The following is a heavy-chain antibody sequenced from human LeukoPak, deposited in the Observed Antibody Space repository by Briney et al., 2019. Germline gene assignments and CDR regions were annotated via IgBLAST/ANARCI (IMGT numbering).Heavy chain of an antibody. CDR3: ARFVWNTAAFDY. Sequence: GGSLRLSYAASGFTFSSYAMSWVRQAPGKGLEWVSAISGSGGSTYYADSVKGRFTISRDNSKNTLYLQMNSLRAEDTAVYYCARFVWNTAAFDYWGPGTLVTVSS. J-gene: IGHJ4*02. CDR2: ISGSGGST. CDR1: GFTFSSYA. D-gene: IGHD3-16*01. V-gene: IGHV3-23*01.